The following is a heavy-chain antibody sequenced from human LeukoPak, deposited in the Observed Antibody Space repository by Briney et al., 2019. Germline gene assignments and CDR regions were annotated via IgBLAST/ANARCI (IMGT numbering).Heavy chain of an antibody. D-gene: IGHD4-17*01. CDR2: INPNSGGT. J-gene: IGHJ4*02. CDR3: ARPNDCGDYFDY. CDR1: GYTFTGYY. V-gene: IGHV1-2*02. Sequence: ASVKVSCKASGYTFTGYYMHWVRQAPGRGLEWMGWINPNSGGTNYAQKFQGRVTMTRDTSISTAYMELSRLRSDDTAVYYCARPNDCGDYFDYWGQGTLVTVSS.